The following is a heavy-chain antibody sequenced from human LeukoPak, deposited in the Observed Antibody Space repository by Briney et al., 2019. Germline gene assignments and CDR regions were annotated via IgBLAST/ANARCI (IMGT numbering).Heavy chain of an antibody. D-gene: IGHD3-10*01. CDR2: IKQDGSEK. J-gene: IGHJ4*02. CDR1: GFTFSSYW. V-gene: IGHV3-7*01. Sequence: PGGSLRLSCAASGFTFSSYWMSWVRQAPGKGLEWVANIKQDGSEKYYVDSVKGRFTISRDNAKNSLYLQMNSLRAEDTAVYYCAREWGTMVRGVSEGYFDYWGQGTLVTVSS. CDR3: AREWGTMVRGVSEGYFDY.